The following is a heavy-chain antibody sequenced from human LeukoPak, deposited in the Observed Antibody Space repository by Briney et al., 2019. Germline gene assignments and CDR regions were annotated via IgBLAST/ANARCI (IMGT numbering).Heavy chain of an antibody. J-gene: IGHJ4*02. CDR3: ARDRNYDFWSGLLYYFDY. V-gene: IGHV1-2*02. CDR2: INPNSGGT. CDR1: GYTFTGYY. D-gene: IGHD3-3*01. Sequence: ASVKVSCKASGYTFTGYYMHWVRQAPGQGLEWMGWINPNSGGTNYAQKFQGRVTMTRDTSISTAYMELSRLRSDDTAVYYCARDRNYDFWSGLLYYFDYWGQGTLVTVSS.